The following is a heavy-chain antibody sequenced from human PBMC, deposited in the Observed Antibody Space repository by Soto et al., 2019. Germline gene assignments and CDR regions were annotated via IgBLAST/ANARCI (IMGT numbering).Heavy chain of an antibody. CDR1: GGSISSYY. D-gene: IGHD6-13*01. CDR3: ARDASGSNYYYYYGMDV. V-gene: IGHV4-59*01. J-gene: IGHJ6*02. CDR2: IYYSGST. Sequence: TLSLTCTVSGGSISSYYWSWIRQPPGKGLEWIGYIYYSGSTNYNPSLKSRVTISVDTSKNQFSLKLSSVTAADTAVYYCARDASGSNYYYYYGMDVWGQGTTVTVSS.